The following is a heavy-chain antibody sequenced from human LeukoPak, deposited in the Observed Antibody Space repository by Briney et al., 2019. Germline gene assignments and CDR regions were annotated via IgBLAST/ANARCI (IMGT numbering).Heavy chain of an antibody. CDR3: ARGAWRYCSGGSCYCDY. CDR2: ISAYNGNT. Sequence: APVKVSCKASGYTFTSYGISWVRQAPGQGLEWMGWISAYNGNTNYAQKLQGRVTMTTDTSTSTAYMELRSLRSDDTAVYYCARGAWRYCSGGSCYCDYWGQGILVTVSS. CDR1: GYTFTSYG. D-gene: IGHD2-15*01. V-gene: IGHV1-18*01. J-gene: IGHJ4*02.